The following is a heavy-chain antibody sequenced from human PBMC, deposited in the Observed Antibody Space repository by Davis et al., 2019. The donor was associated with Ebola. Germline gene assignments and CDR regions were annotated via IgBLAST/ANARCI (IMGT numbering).Heavy chain of an antibody. CDR3: ARGMGELALN. J-gene: IGHJ4*02. CDR1: GYTFTSYG. D-gene: IGHD3-16*01. V-gene: IGHV7-4-1*02. CDR2: ISPNTGNP. Sequence: ASVKVSCKASGYTFTSYGISWVRQAPGQGLEWMGWISPNTGNPTYAQGFTGRFVFSLDTSVDTAFLQINNLRAEDTAIYYCARGMGELALNWGQGTLVTVSS.